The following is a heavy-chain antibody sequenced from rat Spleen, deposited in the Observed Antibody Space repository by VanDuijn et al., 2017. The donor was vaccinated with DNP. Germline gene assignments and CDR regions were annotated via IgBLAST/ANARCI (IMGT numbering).Heavy chain of an antibody. CDR1: GFIFSNYW. V-gene: IGHV5-31*01. Sequence: EVQLVESGGSLVQPGRSLKLSCVASGFIFSNYWMTWIRQAPGKGLEWVASISNAGDHTYYSDSVKGRFTISRDNAKSTLYLQMDSLRSEDTATYYCAGRPPPTRGPFDYWGQGVTVAVSS. CDR2: ISNAGDHT. D-gene: IGHD1-4*01. CDR3: AGRPPPTRGPFDY. J-gene: IGHJ2*01.